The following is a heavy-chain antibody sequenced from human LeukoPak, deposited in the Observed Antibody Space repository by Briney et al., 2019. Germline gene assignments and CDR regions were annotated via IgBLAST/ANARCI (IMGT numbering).Heavy chain of an antibody. D-gene: IGHD2-2*01. J-gene: IGHJ4*02. CDR1: GGTFSSYT. Sequence: SVKDSCKASGGTFSSYTISWVRQAPGQGLEWMGRIIPILGIANYAQKFQGRVTITADKSTSTAYMELSSLRSEDTAVYYCAIVEAGCSSTSCYDYWGQGTLVTVSS. V-gene: IGHV1-69*02. CDR3: AIVEAGCSSTSCYDY. CDR2: IIPILGIA.